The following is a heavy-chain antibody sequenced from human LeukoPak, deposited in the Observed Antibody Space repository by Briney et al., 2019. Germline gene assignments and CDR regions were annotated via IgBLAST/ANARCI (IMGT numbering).Heavy chain of an antibody. D-gene: IGHD3-9*01. CDR1: GFTFSIYS. V-gene: IGHV3-23*01. J-gene: IGHJ4*02. Sequence: PGGSLRLSCVASGFTFSIYSMSWVRQAPGKGLQWVSNIDSGGRTYFGDSVKGRFTISRDDSKNTLYLQMSSLRGEDTAVYYCAKTVVGAGWNYFDYWGRGTLVTVSS. CDR3: AKTVVGAGWNYFDY. CDR2: IDSGGRT.